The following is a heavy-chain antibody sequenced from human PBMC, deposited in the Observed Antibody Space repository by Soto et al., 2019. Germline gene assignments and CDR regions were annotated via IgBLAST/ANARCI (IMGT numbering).Heavy chain of an antibody. CDR3: ARGPRSNWFDP. CDR1: GGSISSYY. J-gene: IGHJ5*02. CDR2: IYYSGST. V-gene: IGHV4-59*01. Sequence: SETLSLTCTVSGGSISSYYWSWIRQPPGKGLEWIGYIYYSGSTNYNPSLKSRLTISVDTSKNQLSLRLSSVTAADTAVYYCARGPRSNWFDPWGQGTLVTVSS.